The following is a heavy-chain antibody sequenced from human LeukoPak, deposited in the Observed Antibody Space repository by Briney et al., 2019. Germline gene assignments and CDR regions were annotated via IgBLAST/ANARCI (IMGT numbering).Heavy chain of an antibody. CDR3: AREADCSSTSCYAPYFDY. V-gene: IGHV3-53*01. CDR2: IYSGGST. Sequence: PGGSLRLSCAASGFTVSSIYMSWVRQAPGKGLEWVSVIYSGGSTYYADSVKGRFTISRDNSKNTLYLQMNSLRAEDTAVYYCAREADCSSTSCYAPYFDYWGQGTLVTVSS. CDR1: GFTVSSIY. J-gene: IGHJ4*02. D-gene: IGHD2-2*01.